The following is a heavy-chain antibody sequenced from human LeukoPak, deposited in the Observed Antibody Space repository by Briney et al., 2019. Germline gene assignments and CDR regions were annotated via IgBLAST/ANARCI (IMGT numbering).Heavy chain of an antibody. Sequence: GGSLRLSCAASGFTFSSYAMSWVRQAPGKGLEWVSAISGSGGSTYYVDSVKGRFTISRDNSKNTLYLQMNSLRAEDTAVYYCAKDWGDSSGYYYLKLDYFDYWGQGTLVTVSS. V-gene: IGHV3-23*01. D-gene: IGHD3-22*01. CDR2: ISGSGGST. J-gene: IGHJ4*02. CDR3: AKDWGDSSGYYYLKLDYFDY. CDR1: GFTFSSYA.